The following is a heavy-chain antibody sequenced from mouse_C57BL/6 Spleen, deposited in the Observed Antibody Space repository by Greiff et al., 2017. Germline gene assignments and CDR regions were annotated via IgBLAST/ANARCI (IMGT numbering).Heavy chain of an antibody. Sequence: VQLQQPGAELVKPGASVKMSCKASGYTFTSYWITWVKQRPGQGLEWIGDIYPGSGSTNYNEKFKSKATLTVDTSSSTAYMQLSGLTSEDSAVYYCARDYGSSYAMDYWGQGTSVTVAS. V-gene: IGHV1-55*01. CDR1: GYTFTSYW. CDR3: ARDYGSSYAMDY. D-gene: IGHD1-1*01. J-gene: IGHJ4*01. CDR2: IYPGSGST.